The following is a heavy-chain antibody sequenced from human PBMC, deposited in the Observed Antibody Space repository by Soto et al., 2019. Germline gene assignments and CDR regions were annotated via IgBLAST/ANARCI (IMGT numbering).Heavy chain of an antibody. CDR2: IYHSGST. V-gene: IGHV4-30-2*01. Sequence: PSETLSLTCAVSGGSISSGGYSWSWIRQPPGKGLEWIGYIYHSGSTYYNPSLKSRVTISVDRSKNQFSLKLSSVTAADTAVYYCARDFYGGTSSAYYYYGMDVWGQGTTVTASS. D-gene: IGHD6-25*01. CDR1: GGSISSGGYS. J-gene: IGHJ6*02. CDR3: ARDFYGGTSSAYYYYGMDV.